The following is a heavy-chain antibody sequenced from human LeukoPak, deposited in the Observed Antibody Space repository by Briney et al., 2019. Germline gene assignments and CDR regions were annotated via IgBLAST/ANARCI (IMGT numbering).Heavy chain of an antibody. J-gene: IGHJ4*02. CDR3: ARYDSGYDFLDY. CDR1: GYTFTGYY. D-gene: IGHD5-12*01. Sequence: PRASVKVSCKASGYTFTGYYMHWVRQAPGQGLEWMGWINPNSGGTNYAQKFQGRVTMTRDTSISTAYMELSRLRSDDTAVYYCARYDSGYDFLDYWGQGTLVTVSS. CDR2: INPNSGGT. V-gene: IGHV1-2*02.